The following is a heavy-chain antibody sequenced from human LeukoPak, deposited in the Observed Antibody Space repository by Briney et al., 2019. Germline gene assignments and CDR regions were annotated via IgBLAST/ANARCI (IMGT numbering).Heavy chain of an antibody. V-gene: IGHV4-59*08. CDR1: GGSINSYY. CDR2: IYYSGST. D-gene: IGHD6-13*01. Sequence: SETLSLTCTVSGGSINSYYWSWIRQPPGKGLEWIGYIYYSGSTNYNPSLKSRVTISVDTSKNQFSLKLSSVTAADTAVYYCARHGRYLTVAAGGPFDYWGQGTLVTVSS. CDR3: ARHGRYLTVAAGGPFDY. J-gene: IGHJ4*02.